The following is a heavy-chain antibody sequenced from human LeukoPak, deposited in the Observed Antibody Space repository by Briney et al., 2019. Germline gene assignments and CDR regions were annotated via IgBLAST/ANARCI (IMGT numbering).Heavy chain of an antibody. J-gene: IGHJ4*02. Sequence: GGSLRLSCAASGFSFSNYWMDWVRQAPGKGLEWVANIKQDGSEKKCLDSVKGRFTISRDNAQNSLYLQMNSLRVEDTAVYYCAKGVDYCSGGSCPADYWGPGTLVTVSS. CDR2: IKQDGSEK. D-gene: IGHD2-15*01. CDR3: AKGVDYCSGGSCPADY. CDR1: GFSFSNYW. V-gene: IGHV3-7*02.